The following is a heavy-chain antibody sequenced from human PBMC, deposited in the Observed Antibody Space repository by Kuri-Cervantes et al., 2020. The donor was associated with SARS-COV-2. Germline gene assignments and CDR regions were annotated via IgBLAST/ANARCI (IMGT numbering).Heavy chain of an antibody. Sequence: GESLKISCAASGFTFSRHSMSWVRQTPGKGLEWVSAIETGGSPTFYADSVKGRFTISRDDSRGTVSLQMNSLRAEDSAIYYCATCTNFDCPRAWGRGTLVTVSS. CDR2: IETGGSPT. CDR1: GFTFSRHS. D-gene: IGHD3-9*01. V-gene: IGHV3-23*01. J-gene: IGHJ5*02. CDR3: ATCTNFDCPRA.